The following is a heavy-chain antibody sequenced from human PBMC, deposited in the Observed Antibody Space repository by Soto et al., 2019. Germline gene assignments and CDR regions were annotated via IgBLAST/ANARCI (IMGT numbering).Heavy chain of an antibody. V-gene: IGHV3-23*01. CDR1: GFTFSSYA. CDR3: AKMGRINYYDSSGYYYSYAFDI. CDR2: ISGSGGST. Sequence: LRLSCAASGFTFSSYAMSWVRQAPGKGLEWVSAISGSGGSTYYADSVKGRFTISRDNSKNTLYLQMNSLRAEDTAVYYCAKMGRINYYDSSGYYYSYAFDIWGQGTMVTVSS. D-gene: IGHD3-22*01. J-gene: IGHJ3*02.